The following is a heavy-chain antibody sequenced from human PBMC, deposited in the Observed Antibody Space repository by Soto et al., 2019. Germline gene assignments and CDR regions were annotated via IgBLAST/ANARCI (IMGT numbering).Heavy chain of an antibody. J-gene: IGHJ4*01. CDR2: IIPILGIA. V-gene: IGHV1-69*04. CDR3: AREGTLTYYFDY. CDR1: GGTFSTNA. D-gene: IGHD3-10*01. Sequence: SVKVSCKASGGTFSTNAISWVRQAPGQGPEWMGRIIPILGIADYAQKFQGRVTITADKSTSTAYMELSSLRSEDTGVYYCAREGTLTYYFDYWGHGTLVTVSS.